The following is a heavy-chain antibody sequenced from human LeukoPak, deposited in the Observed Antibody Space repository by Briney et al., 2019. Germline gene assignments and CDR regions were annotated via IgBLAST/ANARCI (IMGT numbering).Heavy chain of an antibody. J-gene: IGHJ3*02. Sequence: PGGSLRLSCAASGFTFSSYAMSWVRQAPGKGLEWVANIKQDGSEKYYVDSVKGRFTISRDNAKNSLYLQMNSLRAEDTAVYYCARTSGSYLADAFDIWGQGTMVTVSS. V-gene: IGHV3-7*01. CDR1: GFTFSSYA. D-gene: IGHD1-26*01. CDR3: ARTSGSYLADAFDI. CDR2: IKQDGSEK.